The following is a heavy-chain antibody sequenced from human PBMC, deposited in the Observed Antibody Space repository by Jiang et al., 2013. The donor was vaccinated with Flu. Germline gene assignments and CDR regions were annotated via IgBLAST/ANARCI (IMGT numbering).Heavy chain of an antibody. Sequence: TFSSYAISWVRQAPGQGLEWMGGIIPILGIANYAQKFQGRVTITADKSTSTAYMELSSLRSDDTAVYYCARAPIYGDPAGDYWGQGTLVTVSS. CDR3: ARAPIYGDPAGDY. CDR1: TFSSYA. CDR2: IIPILGIA. D-gene: IGHD4-17*01. V-gene: IGHV1-69*10. J-gene: IGHJ4*02.